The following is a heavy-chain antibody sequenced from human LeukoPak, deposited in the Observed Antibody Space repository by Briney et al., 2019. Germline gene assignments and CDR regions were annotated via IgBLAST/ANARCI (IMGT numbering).Heavy chain of an antibody. CDR1: GGSISNYY. Sequence: PSETLSLTCTVSGGSISNYYWSWIRRPAGKGLEWIGRIYTSGSTSYNPSLKSRVTMSVDTSKNQFSLKLSSVTAADTAVYYCARVGDYSSLDYWGQGTLVTVSS. CDR3: ARVGDYSSLDY. J-gene: IGHJ4*02. V-gene: IGHV4-4*07. D-gene: IGHD4-17*01. CDR2: IYTSGST.